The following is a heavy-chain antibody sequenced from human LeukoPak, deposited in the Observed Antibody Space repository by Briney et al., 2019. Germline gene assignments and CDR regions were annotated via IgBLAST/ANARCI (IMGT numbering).Heavy chain of an antibody. Sequence: GESLKISCKGSGYSFTSYWIGWVRQMPGKGLEWMGIIYPGDSDIRYSPSFQGQVTISADKSISTAYLQWSSLKASDTAMYYCARRVEMATIGNYYFDYWGQGTLVTVSS. V-gene: IGHV5-51*01. CDR3: ARRVEMATIGNYYFDY. CDR2: IYPGDSDI. CDR1: GYSFTSYW. J-gene: IGHJ4*02. D-gene: IGHD5-24*01.